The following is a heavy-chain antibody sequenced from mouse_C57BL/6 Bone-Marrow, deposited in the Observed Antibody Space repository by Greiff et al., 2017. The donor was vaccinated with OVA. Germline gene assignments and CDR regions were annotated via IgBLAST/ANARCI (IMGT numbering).Heavy chain of an antibody. D-gene: IGHD1-1*01. V-gene: IGHV1-69*01. CDR2: IDPSDSYT. J-gene: IGHJ4*01. CDR3: ARSGDYYGSSFLYYAMDY. CDR1: GYTFTSYW. Sequence: VQLKQPGAELVMPGASVKLSCKASGYTFTSYWMHWVKQRPGQGLEWIGEIDPSDSYTNYNQKFKGKSTLTVDKSSSTAYMQLSSLTSEDSAVYYCARSGDYYGSSFLYYAMDYWGQGTSVTVSS.